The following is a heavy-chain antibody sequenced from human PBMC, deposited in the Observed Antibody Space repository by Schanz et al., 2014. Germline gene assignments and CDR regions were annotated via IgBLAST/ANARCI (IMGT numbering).Heavy chain of an antibody. CDR1: GFIFSGYA. V-gene: IGHV3-30*04. Sequence: SGGGVVQPGNSLRLSCAASGFIFSGYAMIWVRQAPGKGLEWVAVISYDGSHKDYADSVKGRFTISRDNSKNTLYLQMNSLRAEDTAVYYCARDKGGYYPFDYWGQGTLVTVSS. CDR3: ARDKGGYYPFDY. CDR2: ISYDGSHK. D-gene: IGHD3-3*01. J-gene: IGHJ4*02.